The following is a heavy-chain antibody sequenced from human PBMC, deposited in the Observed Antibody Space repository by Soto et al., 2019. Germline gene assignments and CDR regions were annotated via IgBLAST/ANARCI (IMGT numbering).Heavy chain of an antibody. D-gene: IGHD6-6*01. CDR1: GGAISSGDYY. Sequence: TLSLTCTVSGGAISSGDYYWSWIRQPPGKGLEWIGYIYYSGSTYYNPSLKSRVTISVDTSKNQFSLKLSSVTAADTAVYYCAREPKGMAARPGFDYWGQGTLVTVSS. CDR3: AREPKGMAARPGFDY. V-gene: IGHV4-30-4*01. CDR2: IYYSGST. J-gene: IGHJ4*02.